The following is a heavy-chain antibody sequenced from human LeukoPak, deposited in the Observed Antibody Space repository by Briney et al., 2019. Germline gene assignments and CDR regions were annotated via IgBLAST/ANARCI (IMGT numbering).Heavy chain of an antibody. CDR1: GFTFSGSA. J-gene: IGHJ4*02. CDR3: TRQNYGSGSYCFDY. D-gene: IGHD3-10*01. V-gene: IGHV3-73*01. CDR2: IRSEANSYAT. Sequence: GGSLRLSCAASGFTFSGSAMHWVRQASGKGLEWVGRIRSEANSYATAYAASVKGRFTISRDDSKNTAYLQMNSLKTEDTAVYYCTRQNYGSGSYCFDYWGREPWSPSPQ.